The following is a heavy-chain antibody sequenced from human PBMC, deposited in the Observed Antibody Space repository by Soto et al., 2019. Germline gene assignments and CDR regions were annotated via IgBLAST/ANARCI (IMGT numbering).Heavy chain of an antibody. D-gene: IGHD5-12*01. Sequence: PGESLKISCKASGYIFTTYWIGWVSQLPGKGLEWMGIIYPGDSDFRYSPSFQGQVTISADKSINTAYLQWSSLKASDTAMYYCARHEEVATISSFEYWGQGTLVTVSS. CDR1: GYIFTTYW. CDR3: ARHEEVATISSFEY. J-gene: IGHJ4*02. V-gene: IGHV5-51*01. CDR2: IYPGDSDF.